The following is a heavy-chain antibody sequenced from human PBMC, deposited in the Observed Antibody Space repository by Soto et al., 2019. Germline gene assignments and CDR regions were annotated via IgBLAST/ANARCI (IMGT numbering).Heavy chain of an antibody. Sequence: GESLKISCAASGFTFSSYAMSWVRQAPGKGLEWVSAISGSGGSTYYADSVKGRFTISRDNSKNTLYLQMNSLRAEDTAVYYCAKDLHQFHDYPIWGQGTMVTVSS. J-gene: IGHJ3*02. V-gene: IGHV3-23*01. D-gene: IGHD3-16*01. CDR2: ISGSGGST. CDR3: AKDLHQFHDYPI. CDR1: GFTFSSYA.